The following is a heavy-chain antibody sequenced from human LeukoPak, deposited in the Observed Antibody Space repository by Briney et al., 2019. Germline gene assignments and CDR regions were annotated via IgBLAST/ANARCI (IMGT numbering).Heavy chain of an antibody. CDR3: ARGYSYYEFLSGHDY. Sequence: GGSLRPSCAASGFTFSSYWMHWVRHAPGKGLVWVSRINSDGSSTSYADSVKGRFTISRDNAKNTLYLQMNSLRAEDTAVYYCARGYSYYEFLSGHDYWGRGTLVTVSS. CDR1: GFTFSSYW. D-gene: IGHD3-3*01. CDR2: INSDGSST. J-gene: IGHJ4*02. V-gene: IGHV3-74*01.